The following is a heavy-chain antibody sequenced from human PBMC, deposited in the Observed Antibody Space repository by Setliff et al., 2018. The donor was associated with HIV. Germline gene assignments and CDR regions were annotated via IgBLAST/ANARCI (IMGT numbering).Heavy chain of an antibody. CDR3: ATDDYGGDSFDN. CDR2: ISAYNGNT. CDR1: GYTFTNYG. J-gene: IGHJ4*02. V-gene: IGHV1-18*01. D-gene: IGHD4-17*01. Sequence: ASVKVSCKASGYTFTNYGISWVRQAPGQGLEWMGWISAYNGNTNYAQKLQGRVTMTTDTSITTAYMELSRLGSDDTAVYYCATDDYGGDSFDNWGQGTLVTVSS.